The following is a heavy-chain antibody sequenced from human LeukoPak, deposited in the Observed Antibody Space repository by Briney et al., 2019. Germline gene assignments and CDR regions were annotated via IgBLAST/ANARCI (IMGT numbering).Heavy chain of an antibody. J-gene: IGHJ5*02. CDR3: ARWARYCSSGSCYSWFDP. D-gene: IGHD2-15*01. V-gene: IGHV3-7*01. Sequence: GGSLRLSCAASGFTFRSYWMSWVRQAPGKGLEWVANMKLDGSEEYYVDSVKGRFTISSDNAKNSLYLQMNSLRVDDTAVNYCARWARYCSSGSCYSWFDPWGQGTLVTVSS. CDR1: GFTFRSYW. CDR2: MKLDGSEE.